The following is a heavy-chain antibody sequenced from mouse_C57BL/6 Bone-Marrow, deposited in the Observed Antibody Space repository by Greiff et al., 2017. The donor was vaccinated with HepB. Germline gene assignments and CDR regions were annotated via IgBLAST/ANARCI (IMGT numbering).Heavy chain of an antibody. D-gene: IGHD2-4*01. V-gene: IGHV1-15*01. CDR2: IDPETGGT. CDR1: GYTFTDYE. CDR3: TRGAYDYDRLYYFDY. J-gene: IGHJ2*01. Sequence: VQRVESGAELVRPGASVTLSCKASGYTFTDYEMHWVKQTPVHGLEWIGAIDPETGGTAYNQKFKGKAILTADKSSSTAYMELRSLTSEDSAVYYCTRGAYDYDRLYYFDYWGQGTTLTVSS.